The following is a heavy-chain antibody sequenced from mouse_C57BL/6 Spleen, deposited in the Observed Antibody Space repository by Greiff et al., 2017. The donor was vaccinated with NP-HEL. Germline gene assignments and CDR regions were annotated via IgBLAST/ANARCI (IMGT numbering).Heavy chain of an antibody. CDR2: INPNNGGT. D-gene: IGHD1-1*02. J-gene: IGHJ3*01. CDR3: ARERWLKAY. V-gene: IGHV1-26*01. Sequence: VQLQQSGPELVKPGASVKISCKASGYTFTDYYMNWVKQSHGKSLEWIGDINPNNGGTSYNQKFKGKATLTVDKSSSTAYMELRSLTSEDSAVYYCARERWLKAYWGQGTLVTVSA. CDR1: GYTFTDYY.